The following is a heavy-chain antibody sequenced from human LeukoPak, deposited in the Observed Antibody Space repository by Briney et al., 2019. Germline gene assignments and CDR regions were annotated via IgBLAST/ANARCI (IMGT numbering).Heavy chain of an antibody. CDR2: MNPNSGNT. Sequence: ASVKVSCKASGYTFTSYDINWVRQATGQGLEWMGWMNPNSGNTGYAQKFQGRVTMTGNTSISTAYMELSSLRSEDTAVYYCARGTGYYDSSGYYFGGNYYYYMDVWGKGTTVTVSS. CDR1: GYTFTSYD. J-gene: IGHJ6*03. V-gene: IGHV1-8*01. D-gene: IGHD3-22*01. CDR3: ARGTGYYDSSGYYFGGNYYYYMDV.